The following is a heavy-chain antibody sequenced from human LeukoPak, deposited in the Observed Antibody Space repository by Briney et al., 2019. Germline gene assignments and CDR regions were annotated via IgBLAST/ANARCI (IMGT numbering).Heavy chain of an antibody. CDR3: ARETSQKGAHYMDV. Sequence: SETLSLTCTVSGGSISSYYWSWIRQPPGKGLEWIGYIYYSGSTNYNPSLKSRVTISVDTSKNQFSLKVSSVTAAGTAVYYCARETSQKGAHYMDVWGKGTTVTISS. CDR2: IYYSGST. D-gene: IGHD3-16*01. J-gene: IGHJ6*03. V-gene: IGHV4-59*01. CDR1: GGSISSYY.